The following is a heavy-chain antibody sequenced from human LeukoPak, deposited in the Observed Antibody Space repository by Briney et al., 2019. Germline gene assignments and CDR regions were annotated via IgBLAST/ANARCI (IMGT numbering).Heavy chain of an antibody. CDR1: GFTFSSYW. CDR3: ARDYYDSSGYYFFDY. V-gene: IGHV3-7*01. Sequence: PGGSLRLSCAASGFTFSSYWMSWVRQAPGKGLEWVANIKKDGSEKYYVDSVKGRFTISRDNAKNSLYLQMNSLRAEDTAVYYCARDYYDSSGYYFFDYWGQGTLVTVSS. CDR2: IKKDGSEK. D-gene: IGHD3-22*01. J-gene: IGHJ4*02.